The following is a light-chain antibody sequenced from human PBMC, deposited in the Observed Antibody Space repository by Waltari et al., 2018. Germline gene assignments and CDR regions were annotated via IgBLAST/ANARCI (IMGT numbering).Light chain of an antibody. J-gene: IGKJ4*01. Sequence: DIVMTQSLFSLPVTPGGPASISCRSSQRLLESNVHNYVDGYVQKPGQSPQLLIYLGFKRAFGVPERGSGSGSGTDFTLKISRVEAEDVGVYYCMQTLQTPFTFGGGTKVEIK. CDR3: MQTLQTPFT. CDR1: QRLLESNVHNY. V-gene: IGKV2-28*01. CDR2: LGF.